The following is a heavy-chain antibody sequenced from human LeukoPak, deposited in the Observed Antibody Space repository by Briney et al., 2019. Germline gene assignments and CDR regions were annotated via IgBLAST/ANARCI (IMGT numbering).Heavy chain of an antibody. Sequence: PGGSLRLSCAASGFTFSSYSMNWVRQAPGKGLEWVSSISSSSSYIYYADSVKGRFTISRDNAKNSLYLQMNSLRAEDTAVYYCARDIAAAGTSSYYFDHWGQGTLVTVSS. J-gene: IGHJ4*02. D-gene: IGHD6-13*01. CDR3: ARDIAAAGTSSYYFDH. CDR1: GFTFSSYS. V-gene: IGHV3-21*01. CDR2: ISSSSSYI.